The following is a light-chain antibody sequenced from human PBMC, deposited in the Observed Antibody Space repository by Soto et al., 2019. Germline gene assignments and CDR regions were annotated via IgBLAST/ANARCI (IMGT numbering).Light chain of an antibody. CDR3: QQYNNWPV. J-gene: IGKJ1*01. V-gene: IGKV3-15*01. CDR2: AAS. Sequence: ERVMTQSPATLSVSPGERATLSCRASQSVSSNLAWYQQKPGQAPRLLIYAASTRATGIPARFSGSGSGTEFTLTISSLQSEDFAVYYCQQYNNWPVFGQRSMVAIK. CDR1: QSVSSN.